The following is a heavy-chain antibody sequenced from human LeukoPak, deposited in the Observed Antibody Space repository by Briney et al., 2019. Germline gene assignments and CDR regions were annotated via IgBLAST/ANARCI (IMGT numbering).Heavy chain of an antibody. CDR2: MNPNSGGT. Sequence: ASVKVSCKASGYTFTSYDINWVRQAPGQGLEWMGWMNPNSGGTNYAQKFQGRVTMTRDTSISTAYMELSRLRSDDTAVYYCAKTLPRGGGLDYWGQGTLVTVSS. CDR3: AKTLPRGGGLDY. D-gene: IGHD3-10*01. V-gene: IGHV1-2*02. J-gene: IGHJ4*02. CDR1: GYTFTSYD.